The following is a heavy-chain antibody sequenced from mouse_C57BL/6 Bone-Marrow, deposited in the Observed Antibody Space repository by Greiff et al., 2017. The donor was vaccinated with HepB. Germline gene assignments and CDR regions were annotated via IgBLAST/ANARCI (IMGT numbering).Heavy chain of an antibody. J-gene: IGHJ1*03. Sequence: VQVVESGPGLVAPSQSLSITCTVSGFSLTSYAISWVRQPPGKGLEWLGVIWTGGGTNYNSALKSRLSISKDNSKSQVFLKMNSLQTDDTARYYCASYYYGSSYFYWYFDVWGTGTTVTVSS. CDR3: ASYYYGSSYFYWYFDV. D-gene: IGHD1-1*01. CDR2: IWTGGGT. V-gene: IGHV2-9-1*01. CDR1: GFSLTSYA.